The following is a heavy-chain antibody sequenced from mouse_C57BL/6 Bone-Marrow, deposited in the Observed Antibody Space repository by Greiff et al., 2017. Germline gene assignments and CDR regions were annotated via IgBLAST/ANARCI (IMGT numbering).Heavy chain of an antibody. D-gene: IGHD2-5*01. Sequence: VQLQQPGAELVRPGTSVKLSCKASGYTFTSYWMHWVKQRPGQGLEWIGVIDPSDSYTNYNQKFKGKATLTVDTSSSTAYMQLSSLTSEDSAVYYCANSNYWYFDVWGTGTTVTGSS. J-gene: IGHJ1*03. CDR3: ANSNYWYFDV. CDR1: GYTFTSYW. CDR2: IDPSDSYT. V-gene: IGHV1-59*01.